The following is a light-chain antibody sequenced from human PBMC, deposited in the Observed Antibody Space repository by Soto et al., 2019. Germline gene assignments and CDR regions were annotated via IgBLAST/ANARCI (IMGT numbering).Light chain of an antibody. Sequence: QSALTQPASVSGSPGQSITISCTGTSSDVGGYNYVSWYQQHPGKALKLIIYDVSNRPSGVSNRFSGSKSGNTASLTISGLQAEDEADYYCSSYTSSSTLDVVFGGGTKLTVL. J-gene: IGLJ2*01. CDR1: SSDVGGYNY. V-gene: IGLV2-14*01. CDR3: SSYTSSSTLDVV. CDR2: DVS.